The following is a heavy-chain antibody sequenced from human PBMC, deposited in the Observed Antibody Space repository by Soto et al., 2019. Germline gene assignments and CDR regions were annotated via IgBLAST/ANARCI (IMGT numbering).Heavy chain of an antibody. CDR1: GGSISSGDYY. CDR2: IYYSGST. V-gene: IGHV4-30-4*01. Sequence: ASETLSLTCTVSGGSISSGDYYWSWIRQPPGKGLEWIGYIYYSGSTYYNPSLKSRVTISVDTSKNQFSLKLSSVTAADTAVYYCAREGGDLGGAGTTFRYYYGMDVWGQGTTVTVSS. J-gene: IGHJ6*02. CDR3: AREGGDLGGAGTTFRYYYGMDV. D-gene: IGHD1-7*01.